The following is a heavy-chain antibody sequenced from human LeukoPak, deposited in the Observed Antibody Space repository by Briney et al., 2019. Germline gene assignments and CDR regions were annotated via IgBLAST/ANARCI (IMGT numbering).Heavy chain of an antibody. CDR3: ARHSGMVDRHFAH. CDR2: MSYGGTS. V-gene: IGHV4-39*01. D-gene: IGHD3-3*01. Sequence: SETPSLTCNVSGGSIVISSYYWGWVRQSPGKGPEWIGSMSYGGTSYYNPSLKSRVTMSVDTSKNTFSLKVTSVTAADTAVYFCARHSGMVDRHFAHWGQGTLVPVSS. J-gene: IGHJ4*02. CDR1: GGSIVISSYY.